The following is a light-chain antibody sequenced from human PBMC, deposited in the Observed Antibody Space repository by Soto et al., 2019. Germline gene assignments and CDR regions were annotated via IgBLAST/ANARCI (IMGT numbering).Light chain of an antibody. CDR3: QQYDSYPLT. V-gene: IGKV1-5*03. J-gene: IGKJ4*01. Sequence: DIQMTQSPSTLSASVVARVTITCRASQSISSWLAWYRHKPGKAPNLLIYQASSLESGVPSSFRCSGSRTEFTLTVSSLQPDDFATYFCQQYDSYPLTFGGGTKVEIK. CDR1: QSISSW. CDR2: QAS.